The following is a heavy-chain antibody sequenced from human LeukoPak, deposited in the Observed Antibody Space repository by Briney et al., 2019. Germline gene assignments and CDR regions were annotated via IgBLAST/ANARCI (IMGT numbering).Heavy chain of an antibody. CDR2: IYTSGST. D-gene: IGHD2-15*01. CDR3: ARGNWGYCSGGSCQGYFDY. Sequence: SETLSLTCTVSGGSISSYYWSWIRQPAGKGLEWIGRIYTSGSTNYNPSLKSRVTMSVDTSKNQFSLKLSSVTAADTAVYYCARGNWGYCSGGSCQGYFDYWGQGTLVTVSS. J-gene: IGHJ4*02. V-gene: IGHV4-4*07. CDR1: GGSISSYY.